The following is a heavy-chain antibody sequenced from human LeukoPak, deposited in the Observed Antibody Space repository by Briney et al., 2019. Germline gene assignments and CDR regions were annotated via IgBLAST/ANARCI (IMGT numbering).Heavy chain of an antibody. CDR1: GVIFSDYS. J-gene: IGHJ4*02. Sequence: GGSLRLSCAASGVIFSDYSMSWGRQAPGKGLEWVSSVTGSGVSSDYADSVKGRFTISRDNSKNTLFLQMNSLRAEDTAVYYCAKRKFQSSGYHDYWGQGTLVPVSS. D-gene: IGHD3-22*01. CDR3: AKRKFQSSGYHDY. CDR2: VTGSGVSS. V-gene: IGHV3-23*01.